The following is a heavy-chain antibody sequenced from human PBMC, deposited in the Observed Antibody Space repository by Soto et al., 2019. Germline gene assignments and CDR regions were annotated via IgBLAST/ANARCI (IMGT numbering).Heavy chain of an antibody. CDR3: AKSNQIFGVLIDYYYYGMDV. V-gene: IGHV3-23*01. D-gene: IGHD3-3*01. Sequence: EEQLLESGGGLVQPGESLRVSCAASGFTFSSYGMSWVRQAPGKGPEWVSTLSGSGDRTDYADSVRGRFTISRDNSKNTLYLQMNSLRTEDTAVYYCAKSNQIFGVLIDYYYYGMDVWGQGTTVTVSS. CDR1: GFTFSSYG. J-gene: IGHJ6*02. CDR2: LSGSGDRT.